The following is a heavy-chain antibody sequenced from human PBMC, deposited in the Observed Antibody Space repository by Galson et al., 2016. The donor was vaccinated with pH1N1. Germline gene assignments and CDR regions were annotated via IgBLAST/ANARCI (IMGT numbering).Heavy chain of an antibody. Sequence: SLRLSCAVYESTFSSYWMHWVRQAPWKGLEWVANINQDGSQKYYVDSVKGRFTSSRDNSKKTLYLQMGSLRAEDMAVYYCAREDYYDSSGFGYWGQGTLVTVSS. V-gene: IGHV3-7*01. J-gene: IGHJ4*02. D-gene: IGHD3-22*01. CDR3: AREDYYDSSGFGY. CDR2: INQDGSQK. CDR1: ESTFSSYW.